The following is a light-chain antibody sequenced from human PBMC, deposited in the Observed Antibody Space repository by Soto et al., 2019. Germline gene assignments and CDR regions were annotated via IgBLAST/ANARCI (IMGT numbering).Light chain of an antibody. CDR1: SSNVGTNY. Sequence: QSVLTQPPAASATPGQRVTVSGSGRSSNVGTNYIYWYQQFPGTSPRLLIYRNKERPSGVPERFSGSKSGTSASLAISGIRSEDEADYFCAAWDDSLSGWVFGGGTKLTVL. CDR2: RNK. J-gene: IGLJ3*02. CDR3: AAWDDSLSGWV. V-gene: IGLV1-47*01.